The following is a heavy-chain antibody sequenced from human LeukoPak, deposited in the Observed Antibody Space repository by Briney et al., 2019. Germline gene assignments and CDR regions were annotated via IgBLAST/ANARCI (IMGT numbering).Heavy chain of an antibody. Sequence: SETLSLTCTVSGGSISSSSYYWGWLRQPPGKGLEWLGSIYYSGSTYYNPSLKSRVTISVDTSKNQFSLKLSSVTAADTAVYYCARGAGYCSSTSCYTYFDYWGQGTLVTVSS. J-gene: IGHJ4*02. CDR1: GGSISSSSYY. CDR2: IYYSGST. V-gene: IGHV4-39*07. CDR3: ARGAGYCSSTSCYTYFDY. D-gene: IGHD2-2*02.